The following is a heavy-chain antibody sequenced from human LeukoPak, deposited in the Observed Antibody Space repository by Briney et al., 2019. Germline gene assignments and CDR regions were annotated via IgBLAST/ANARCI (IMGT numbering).Heavy chain of an antibody. V-gene: IGHV4-59*08. J-gene: IGHJ4*02. CDR1: GGSINSDH. D-gene: IGHD3-16*02. CDR2: ISYTGST. Sequence: SETLSLTCTVSGGSINSDHWSWIRQPPGKGLEWIGCISYTGSTHYNPSLKSRVTILVDTSKNHFSLKLSSVTAAATAVYYCASVRGLGVITPYLDYWGQGTLVTVSS. CDR3: ASVRGLGVITPYLDY.